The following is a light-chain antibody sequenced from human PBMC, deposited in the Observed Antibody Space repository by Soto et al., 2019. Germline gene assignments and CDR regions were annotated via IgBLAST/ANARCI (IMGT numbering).Light chain of an antibody. CDR1: QNINFY. J-gene: IGKJ1*01. Sequence: DIQMTQSPSTLSASVGDRVTITCRASQNINFYLAWYQQKPGKAPQILLFDVSRLARGVPSRFNGSGSATEFTLTVSSLQPDDFATYDCQLYSSYSSWTFGLGTKVDIK. V-gene: IGKV1-5*01. CDR3: QLYSSYSSWT. CDR2: DVS.